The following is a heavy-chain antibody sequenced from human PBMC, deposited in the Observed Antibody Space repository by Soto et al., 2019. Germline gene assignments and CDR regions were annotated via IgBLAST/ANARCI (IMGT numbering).Heavy chain of an antibody. CDR3: ARVVAEAASPNFDY. Sequence: QVQLVQSGAEVKKPGSSVKVSCKASGGTFSSYAISWVRQAPGQGLEWMGGIIPIFGTAHYAQKFQGRVTITADESTSTAYRELSSVRSYDTAVYYCARVVAEAASPNFDYWGQGTLVTVSS. CDR2: IIPIFGTA. CDR1: GGTFSSYA. D-gene: IGHD2-15*01. J-gene: IGHJ4*02. V-gene: IGHV1-69*01.